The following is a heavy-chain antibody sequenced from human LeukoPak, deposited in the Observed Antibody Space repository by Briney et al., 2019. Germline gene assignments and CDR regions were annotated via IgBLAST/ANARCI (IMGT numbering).Heavy chain of an antibody. CDR2: ISYDGSNK. D-gene: IGHD3-10*01. Sequence: GRSMRPSRKAPEFTFSSYAMNGVRGAPGKGQKRVAVISYDGSNKYYADSVKGRFTISRDNSKNTLYLQMNSLRAEDTAVYYCARDAGRASNWFDPWGQGTLVTVSS. CDR1: EFTFSSYA. V-gene: IGHV3-30-3*01. CDR3: ARDAGRASNWFDP. J-gene: IGHJ5*02.